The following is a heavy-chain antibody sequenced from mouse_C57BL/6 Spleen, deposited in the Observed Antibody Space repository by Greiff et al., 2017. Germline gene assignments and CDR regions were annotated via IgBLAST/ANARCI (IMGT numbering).Heavy chain of an antibody. J-gene: IGHJ1*03. CDR2: INYDGSST. D-gene: IGHD2-2*01. V-gene: IGHV5-16*01. CDR1: GFTFSDYY. CDR3: ARDRGYGRYFDV. Sequence: EVQVVESEGGLVQPGSSMKLSCTASGFTFSDYYMAWVRQVPEKGLEWVANINYDGSSTYYLDSLKSRFIISRDNAKNILYLQMSSLKSEDTATYYCARDRGYGRYFDVWGTGTTVTVSS.